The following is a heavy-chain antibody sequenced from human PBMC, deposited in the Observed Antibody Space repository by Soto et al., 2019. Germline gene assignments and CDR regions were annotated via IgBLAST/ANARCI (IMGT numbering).Heavy chain of an antibody. Sequence: QVQLKESGPGLVKPSQTLSLTCTVSGGSISSGGQYWSWIRQHPGKGLAWIGYIYDSGSTYYNPSLRSRVTMSVDTSKKPFSLKLRSGTAADTAVYYCARDAEEYDFDYWGPGTLVTVSS. CDR1: GGSISSGGQY. J-gene: IGHJ4*02. CDR3: ARDAEEYDFDY. V-gene: IGHV4-31*03. CDR2: IYDSGST.